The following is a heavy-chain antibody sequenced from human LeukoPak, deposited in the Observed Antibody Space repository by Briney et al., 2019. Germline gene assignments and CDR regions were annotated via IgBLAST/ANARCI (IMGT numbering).Heavy chain of an antibody. CDR2: ISGSGGST. CDR1: GFTFSSYA. Sequence: GGSLRLSCAASGFTFSSYAMSWVRQAPGKGLEWVSAISGSGGSTYYADSVKGRFTISRDNSKNTLYLQMNSLRAEDAAVYYCANGYYDILTALDYWGQGTLVTVSS. CDR3: ANGYYDILTALDY. D-gene: IGHD3-9*01. V-gene: IGHV3-23*01. J-gene: IGHJ4*02.